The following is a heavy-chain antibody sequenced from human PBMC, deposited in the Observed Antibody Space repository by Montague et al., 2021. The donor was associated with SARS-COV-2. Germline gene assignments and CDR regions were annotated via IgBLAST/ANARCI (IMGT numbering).Heavy chain of an antibody. D-gene: IGHD3-3*01. CDR3: ARWGEYYDSPYYYYAMDV. CDR1: GGSISPYY. V-gene: IGHV4-59*12. J-gene: IGHJ6*02. CDR2: TSYSGST. Sequence: SKTLSLTCTVSGGSISPYYWSWIRQSPGKGLECIGYTSYSGSTDYNPSLKSRVTISIDTSKNQFSLKLSSVTAADTAVYYCARWGEYYDSPYYYYAMDVWGQGTTVTVSS.